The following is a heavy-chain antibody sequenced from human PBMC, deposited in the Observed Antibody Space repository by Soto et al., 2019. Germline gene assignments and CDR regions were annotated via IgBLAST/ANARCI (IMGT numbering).Heavy chain of an antibody. D-gene: IGHD4-17*01. Sequence: SETLSLTCAVYGGSFSGYYWSWIRQPPGKGLEWIGEINHSGSTNYNPSLKSRVTISVDTSKNQFSLKLSSVTAADTAVYYCARGGMTTFNYWGQGTLVTVSS. CDR1: GGSFSGYY. V-gene: IGHV4-34*01. CDR2: INHSGST. J-gene: IGHJ4*02. CDR3: ARGGMTTFNY.